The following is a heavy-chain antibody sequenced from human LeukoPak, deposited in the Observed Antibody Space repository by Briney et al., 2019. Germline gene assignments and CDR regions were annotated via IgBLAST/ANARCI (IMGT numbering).Heavy chain of an antibody. CDR2: INHTGNT. V-gene: IGHV4-34*01. CDR3: ARREVVDIVPTIPLSDY. CDR1: GESFSGYQ. Sequence: SETLSLTCAVYGESFSGYQWSWIRQPPGKGLEWIGEINHTGNTNYNPSLKSRVSISLDTSKNQFSLNLNSVTAADTAVYYCARREVVDIVPTIPLSDYWGPGSLVIVSS. D-gene: IGHD5-12*01. J-gene: IGHJ4*02.